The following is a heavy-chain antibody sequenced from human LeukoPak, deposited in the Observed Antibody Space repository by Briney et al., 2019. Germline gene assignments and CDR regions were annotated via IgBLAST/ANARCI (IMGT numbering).Heavy chain of an antibody. V-gene: IGHV3-23*01. J-gene: IGHJ4*02. Sequence: LPGGSLRLSCAASGFTFSSYAMSWVRQAPGKGLEWVSTISGSDDSTSYADSVKGRFTISRDNSKNTLYVQMNSLRAEDTAVYYCARACSNIWNFLDYWGQGSLVTVSS. CDR1: GFTFSSYA. CDR2: ISGSDDST. D-gene: IGHD1-1*01. CDR3: ARACSNIWNFLDY.